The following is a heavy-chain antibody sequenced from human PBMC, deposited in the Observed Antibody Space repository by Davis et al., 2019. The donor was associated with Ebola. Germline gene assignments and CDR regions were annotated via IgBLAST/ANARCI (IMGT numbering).Heavy chain of an antibody. Sequence: ASVKVSCKASGYIFTTYGINWVRQAPGQGLEWMGWISAYNGVTDYAQMVQGRVTMTTDTSTSTAYMELRSLRSDDTAVYYCARGYYYHGMDVWGQGTTVTVSS. D-gene: IGHD3-16*01. V-gene: IGHV1-18*01. CDR3: ARGYYYHGMDV. J-gene: IGHJ6*02. CDR1: GYIFTTYG. CDR2: ISAYNGVT.